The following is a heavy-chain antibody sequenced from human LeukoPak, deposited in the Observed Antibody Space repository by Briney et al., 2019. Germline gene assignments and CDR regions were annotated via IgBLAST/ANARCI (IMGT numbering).Heavy chain of an antibody. CDR2: ISGSGGST. Sequence: GGSLRLSCAASGFTFSSYAMSWVRQAPGKGLEWVSGISGSGGSTYYADSVKGRFTISRDNSKNTLYLQMTSLRAEDTAVYYCAKDQVWVVVGSFDYWGQGTLVTVSS. V-gene: IGHV3-23*01. CDR3: AKDQVWVVVGSFDY. D-gene: IGHD3-22*01. CDR1: GFTFSSYA. J-gene: IGHJ4*02.